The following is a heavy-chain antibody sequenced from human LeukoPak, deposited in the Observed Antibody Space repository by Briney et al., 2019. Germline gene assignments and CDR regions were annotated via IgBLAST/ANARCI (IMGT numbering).Heavy chain of an antibody. D-gene: IGHD2-15*01. CDR1: GYTFTGYY. J-gene: IGHJ4*02. CDR3: ASPRMVAATLN. CDR2: INPNSGVT. V-gene: IGHV1-2*02. Sequence: GASVKVSCKASGYTFTGYYMHWVRQAPGQGLEWMGWINPNSGVTNYAQKFQGRVTMTRDTSISTAYMELSRLRSDDTAVYYCASPRMVAATLNWGQGTLVTVSS.